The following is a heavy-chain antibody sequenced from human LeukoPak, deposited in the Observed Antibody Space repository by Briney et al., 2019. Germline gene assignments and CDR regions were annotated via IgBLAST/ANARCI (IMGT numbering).Heavy chain of an antibody. Sequence: GGSLRLSCAASGFTFSSYAMHWVRQAPGKGLEWVGRIKSKTEGETADYAAPVKGRFTISRDDSKNTLYLHMNSLKTEDTAVYYCTTVYCSSTSCAMSGNYWGQGTLVTVSS. V-gene: IGHV3-15*01. J-gene: IGHJ4*02. CDR2: IKSKTEGETA. CDR1: GFTFSSYA. CDR3: TTVYCSSTSCAMSGNY. D-gene: IGHD2-2*01.